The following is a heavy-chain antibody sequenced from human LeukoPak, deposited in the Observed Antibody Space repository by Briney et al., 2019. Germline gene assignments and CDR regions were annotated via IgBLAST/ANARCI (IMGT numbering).Heavy chain of an antibody. CDR1: GGSFSGYY. CDR3: ARGGGGNNFSFDY. D-gene: IGHD4-23*01. J-gene: IGHJ4*02. CDR2: INHSGST. V-gene: IGHV4-34*01. Sequence: SETLSLNCAVYGGSFSGYYWSWIRQPPGKGLEWIGEINHSGSTNYNPSLKSRVTISVDTSKNQFSLKLSSVTAADTAVYYCARGGGGNNFSFDYWGQGTLVTVSS.